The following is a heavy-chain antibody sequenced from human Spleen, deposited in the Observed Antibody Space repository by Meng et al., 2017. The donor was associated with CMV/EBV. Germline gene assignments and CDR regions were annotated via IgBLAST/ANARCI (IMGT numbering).Heavy chain of an antibody. CDR3: ARVGLGESYYSDYYYAMDD. J-gene: IGHJ6*02. Sequence: ASVKVSCKASGYTFTGHGYYVHWVRKAPGQGVEWVGWISAIRVYNDRTKYSQSLQGRVTMTTDTSTSTAYMELRSLRSDDTGVYYCARVGLGESYYSDYYYAMDDWGQGTTVTVSS. D-gene: IGHD1-26*01. CDR1: GYTFTGHGYY. V-gene: IGHV1-18*04. CDR2: ISAIRVYNDRT.